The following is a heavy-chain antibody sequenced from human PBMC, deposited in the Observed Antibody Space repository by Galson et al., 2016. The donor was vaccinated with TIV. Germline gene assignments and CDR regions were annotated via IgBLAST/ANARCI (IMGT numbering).Heavy chain of an antibody. V-gene: IGHV1-18*04. CDR1: GYTLTNYG. Sequence: SVKVSCKASGYTLTNYGISWVRQAPGQGLEWMGWISTYNGDTNYAEKFQGRVTMTTDTSTSTAHMDLSSLRSEDTAVYYFAGGGKDYVGSGDFDPWGQGRSTKANSTTTGKTQQGSGKPETRKTAVELLGGGGKDYGGSGYFDSWGQGTLITVSS. J-gene: IGHJ4*02. CDR3: AGGGKDYVGSGDFDPWGQGRSTKANSTTTGKTQQGSGKPETRKTAVELLGGGGKDYGGSGYFDS. CDR2: ISTYNGDT. D-gene: IGHD3-10*01.